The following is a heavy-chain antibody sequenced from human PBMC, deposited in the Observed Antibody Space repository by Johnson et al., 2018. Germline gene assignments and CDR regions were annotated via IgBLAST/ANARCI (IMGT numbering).Heavy chain of an antibody. CDR1: GFTFSSYG. CDR2: IWYDGSNK. D-gene: IGHD5-18*01. Sequence: VQLLETGGGVVQPRRSLRLSCAASGFTFSSYGMHWVRQAPGKGLEWVAVIWYDGSNKYYADSVKGRFTISRDNSKNTLYLQMNSLRAEDTAVYYCARARSWGIQLYYYYYGMDVWGQGTTVTVSS. CDR3: ARARSWGIQLYYYYYGMDV. V-gene: IGHV3-33*01. J-gene: IGHJ6*02.